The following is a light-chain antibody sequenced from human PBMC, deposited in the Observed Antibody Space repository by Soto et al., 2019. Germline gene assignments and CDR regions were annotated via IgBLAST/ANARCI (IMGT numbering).Light chain of an antibody. CDR2: VAS. J-gene: IGKJ4*01. V-gene: IGKV1-9*01. CDR3: QQLHSYPLT. Sequence: IQLTQSPSSLSASVGDRVTITCRASQGISSYLAWYQQIPGKAPKLLIYVASTLQSGVPSRFSGSGSGTEFTLTISSLQPEDFATYYCQQLHSYPLTFGGGTKVEIK. CDR1: QGISSY.